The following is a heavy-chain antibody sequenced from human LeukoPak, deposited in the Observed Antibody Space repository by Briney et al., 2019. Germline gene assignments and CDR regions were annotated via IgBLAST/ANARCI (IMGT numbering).Heavy chain of an antibody. CDR2: IYTSGST. D-gene: IGHD3-22*01. V-gene: IGHV4-61*02. CDR3: ARVEVYDSSGYYDAFDI. CDR1: GGSISSGSYY. Sequence: SQTLSLTCTVSGGSISSGSYYWSGIRQPAGKGLEWIGRIYTSGSTNYNPSLKSRVTISVDTSKNQFSLKLSSVTAADTAVYYCARVEVYDSSGYYDAFDIWGQGTMVTVSS. J-gene: IGHJ3*02.